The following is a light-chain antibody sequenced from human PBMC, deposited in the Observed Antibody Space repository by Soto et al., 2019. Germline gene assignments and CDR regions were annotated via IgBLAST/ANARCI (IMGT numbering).Light chain of an antibody. CDR2: DVV. J-gene: IGLJ1*01. CDR1: SSDVGGFNS. CDR3: SSYTSTMTNV. Sequence: QSALTQPASVSGSPGQSITISCTGTSSDVGGFNSVSWYQLRPGTAPKLIIDDVVDRPSGVTYRFSGSKSGNTASLTISGLQAADEADYFCSSYTSTMTNVFGSGTKLTVL. V-gene: IGLV2-14*03.